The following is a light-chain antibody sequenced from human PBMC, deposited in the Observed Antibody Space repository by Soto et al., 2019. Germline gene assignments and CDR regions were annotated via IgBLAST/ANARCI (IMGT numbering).Light chain of an antibody. Sequence: DIQMTQSPSTRSASVGDRVTITCRASQSISSWLAWYQQKPGKAPKLLIYDASSLESGVPSRFSGSGSGTEFTLTISSLQPDDFATYYCQQYNSYSFTFGPGTNVDI. V-gene: IGKV1-5*01. J-gene: IGKJ3*01. CDR2: DAS. CDR3: QQYNSYSFT. CDR1: QSISSW.